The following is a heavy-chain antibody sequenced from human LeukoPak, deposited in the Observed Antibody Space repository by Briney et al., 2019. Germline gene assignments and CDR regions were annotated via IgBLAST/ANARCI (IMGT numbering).Heavy chain of an antibody. CDR3: ARLGCYYDSLGHYDY. J-gene: IGHJ4*02. CDR1: GYTFTNYY. D-gene: IGHD3-22*01. CDR2: INPTSGSA. Sequence: ASVKVSCKASGYTFTNYYIHWVRQAPGQGLEWMGIINPTSGSAAYTQKFQGRVTMTRDTSTSTVYMELSSLRSDDTAVYYCARLGCYYDSLGHYDYWGQGTLVIVSS. V-gene: IGHV1-46*01.